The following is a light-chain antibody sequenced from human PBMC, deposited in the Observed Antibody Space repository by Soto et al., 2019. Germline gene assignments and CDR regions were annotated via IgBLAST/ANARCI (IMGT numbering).Light chain of an antibody. J-gene: IGKJ4*01. Sequence: EVVMTQSPATLSASPGERVILSCRASQNIGSNLAWYQQRPGQAPRLLMYGASTRATETPARFSGSGSGTDFTLTISRLEPEDFAVYYCQQYGSSPLTFGGGTKVDIQ. CDR1: QNIGSN. V-gene: IGKV3-20*01. CDR2: GAS. CDR3: QQYGSSPLT.